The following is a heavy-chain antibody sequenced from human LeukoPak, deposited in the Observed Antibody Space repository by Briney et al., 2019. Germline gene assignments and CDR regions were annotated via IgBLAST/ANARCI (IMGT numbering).Heavy chain of an antibody. Sequence: KASETLSLTCTVSGGSISSYYWSWIRQPPGKGLEWIGYIYYSGSTNYNPSLKSRVTISVDTSKNQFSLKLSSVTAADTAVYYCARGEYYPGGLFDYWGQGTLVTVSS. D-gene: IGHD2/OR15-2a*01. CDR3: ARGEYYPGGLFDY. J-gene: IGHJ4*02. CDR2: IYYSGST. V-gene: IGHV4-59*08. CDR1: GGSISSYY.